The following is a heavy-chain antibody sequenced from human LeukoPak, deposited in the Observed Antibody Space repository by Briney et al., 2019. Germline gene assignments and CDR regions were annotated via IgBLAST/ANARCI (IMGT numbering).Heavy chain of an antibody. V-gene: IGHV3-30-3*01. Sequence: GGSLRLSCAASGFTFSSYAMHWVRQAPGKGLEWVAVISYDGSNKYYADSVKGRFTISRDNSKNTLYLQMNSLRAEDTAVYYCAKGRYYDFWSGYWPYYYYGMDVWGQGTTVTVSS. CDR2: ISYDGSNK. D-gene: IGHD3-3*01. CDR3: AKGRYYDFWSGYWPYYYYGMDV. J-gene: IGHJ6*02. CDR1: GFTFSSYA.